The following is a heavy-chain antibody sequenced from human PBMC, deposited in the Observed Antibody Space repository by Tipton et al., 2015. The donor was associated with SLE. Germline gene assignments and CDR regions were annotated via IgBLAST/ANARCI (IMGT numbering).Heavy chain of an antibody. CDR3: ARSRGFRDAFDI. D-gene: IGHD3-10*01. CDR2: ISSSSSYI. J-gene: IGHJ3*02. CDR1: GFTFSSYS. V-gene: IGHV3-21*01. Sequence: SLRLSCAASGFTFSSYSMNWVRQAPGKGLEWVSSISSSSSYIYYADSVKGRFTISRDNAKNSLYLQMNSLRAEDTAVYYCARSRGFRDAFDIWGQGTMVTVSS.